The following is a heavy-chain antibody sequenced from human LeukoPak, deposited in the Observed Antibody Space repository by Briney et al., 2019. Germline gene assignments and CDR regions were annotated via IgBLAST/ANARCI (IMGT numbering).Heavy chain of an antibody. J-gene: IGHJ5*02. CDR2: IYYSGST. D-gene: IGHD3-10*01. CDR1: GGSISSGDYY. CDR3: ARSMVRGVLNWFDP. Sequence: PSETLSLTCTVSGGSISSGDYYWSWIRQPPGKGLEWIGYIYYSGSTYYNPSLKSRVIISVDTSKNQFSLKLSSVTAADTAVYYCARSMVRGVLNWFDPWGQGTLVTVSS. V-gene: IGHV4-30-4*01.